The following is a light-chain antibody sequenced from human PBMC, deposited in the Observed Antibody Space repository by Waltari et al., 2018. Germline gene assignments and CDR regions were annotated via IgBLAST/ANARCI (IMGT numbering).Light chain of an antibody. V-gene: IGLV4-69*01. J-gene: IGLJ3*02. CDR2: LNSDGSH. CDR1: SGHSNYA. CDR3: QTWDTGIWV. Sequence: QLVLTQSPSAPASLGASVKLTCTLSSGHSNYAIAWHQQQPEKGPRFLMNLNSDGSHSRGDGISDRFSGSSSGSERYLTISSLQSEDEADYYCQTWDTGIWVFGGGTKLTV.